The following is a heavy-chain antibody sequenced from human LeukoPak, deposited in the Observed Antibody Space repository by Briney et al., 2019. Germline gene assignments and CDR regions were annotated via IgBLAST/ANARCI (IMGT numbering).Heavy chain of an antibody. J-gene: IGHJ4*02. Sequence: SETLSLTCTVSGGSISSGGYYWSWIRQHPGKGLEWIGYIYYSGSTYYNLSLKSRVTISVDTSKNQFFLKLSSVTAADTAVYYCARVSSSSSRGYFDYWGQGTLVTVSS. D-gene: IGHD6-13*01. CDR2: IYYSGST. V-gene: IGHV4-31*03. CDR1: GGSISSGGYY. CDR3: ARVSSSSSRGYFDY.